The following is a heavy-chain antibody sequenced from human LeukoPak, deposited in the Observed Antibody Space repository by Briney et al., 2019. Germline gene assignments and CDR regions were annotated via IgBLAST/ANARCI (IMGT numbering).Heavy chain of an antibody. D-gene: IGHD5-12*01. Sequence: GGSLRLSCAGSGFTFSSYAMTWVRQAPGKGLEWVSTISGSGGNTYYADSVKGRFTISRDNSKDTLYLQMNSLRAEDTAVYYCAKDFFYGRWLGAFDIWGQGTMVTVSS. CDR2: ISGSGGNT. CDR3: AKDFFYGRWLGAFDI. J-gene: IGHJ3*02. V-gene: IGHV3-23*01. CDR1: GFTFSSYA.